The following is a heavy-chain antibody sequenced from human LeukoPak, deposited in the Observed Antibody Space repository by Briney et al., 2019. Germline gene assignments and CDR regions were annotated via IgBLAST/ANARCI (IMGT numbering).Heavy chain of an antibody. CDR3: ATDHLEDSSGYPPAY. Sequence: ASVTVSFTVSGYTLTELSMHWVRQAPGKGLEWMGGFDPEDGETIYAQKFQGRVTMTEDTSTDTAYMELSSLRSEDTAVYYCATDHLEDSSGYPPAYWGRGTLVTVSS. CDR1: GYTLTELS. D-gene: IGHD3-22*01. J-gene: IGHJ4*02. CDR2: FDPEDGET. V-gene: IGHV1-24*01.